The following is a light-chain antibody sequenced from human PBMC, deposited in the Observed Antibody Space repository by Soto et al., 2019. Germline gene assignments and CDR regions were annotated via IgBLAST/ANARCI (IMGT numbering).Light chain of an antibody. CDR1: QSISSY. V-gene: IGKV1-39*01. CDR2: AAS. J-gene: IGKJ3*01. CDR3: QKSYSTPFT. Sequence: DIQMTQSPSSLSASVGDRVTITCRASQSISSYLNWYQQKPGKAPNLLIYAASSLQSGVPSRFSGSGSGTDFTLTISSLQPEDFATYYCQKSYSTPFTFGPGTKVDIK.